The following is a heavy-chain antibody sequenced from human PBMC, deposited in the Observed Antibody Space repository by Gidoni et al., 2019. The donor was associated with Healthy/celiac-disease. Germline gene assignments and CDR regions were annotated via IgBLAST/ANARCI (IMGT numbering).Heavy chain of an antibody. CDR3: ARVGAKITMIVVAKGTGYFDY. J-gene: IGHJ4*02. CDR1: GYTFTGYY. CDR2: FNPNSVGT. Sequence: QVQLVQSGAEVKKPGASVKVSCTASGYTFTGYYLHGVRQAPGQGLEWMGRFNPNSVGTNYAQKFQGRVTMTRDTSISTAYMELSRLRSDDTAVYYCARVGAKITMIVVAKGTGYFDYWGQGTLVTVSS. V-gene: IGHV1-2*06. D-gene: IGHD3-22*01.